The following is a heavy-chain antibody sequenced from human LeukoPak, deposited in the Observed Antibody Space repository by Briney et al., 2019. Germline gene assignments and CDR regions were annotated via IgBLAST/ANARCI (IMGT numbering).Heavy chain of an antibody. CDR3: TRSLY. CDR2: IRYDGSNK. CDR1: GFTFSSYG. J-gene: IGHJ4*02. V-gene: IGHV3-30*02. Sequence: GGSLRLSCAASGFTFSSYGMHWVRQAPGKGLEWVAFIRYDGSNKYYADSVKGRFTISRDDAKNSLYLQMDNLRAEDTALYYCTRSLYWGRGTLVTVSS.